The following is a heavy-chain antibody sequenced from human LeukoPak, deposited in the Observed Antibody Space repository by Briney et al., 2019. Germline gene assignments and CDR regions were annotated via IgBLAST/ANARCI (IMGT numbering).Heavy chain of an antibody. CDR3: ARRGVGATTANWFDP. Sequence: PSETLSLTCTVSGGSISSSSYYWGWIRQPPGNGVEWIGSIYYSGSTYYNPSLKSRVTISVDTSKNQFSLKLSSVTAADTAVYYCARRGVGATTANWFDPWGQGTLVTVSS. V-gene: IGHV4-39*01. D-gene: IGHD1-26*01. CDR2: IYYSGST. J-gene: IGHJ5*02. CDR1: GGSISSSSYY.